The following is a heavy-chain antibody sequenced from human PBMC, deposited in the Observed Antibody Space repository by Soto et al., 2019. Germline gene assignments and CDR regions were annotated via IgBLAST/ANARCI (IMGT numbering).Heavy chain of an antibody. D-gene: IGHD6-19*01. CDR2: IYHGGST. J-gene: IGHJ4*02. V-gene: IGHV4-31*03. CDR1: GGSIRGDNYY. Sequence: PSETLSLTCSVSGGSIRGDNYYGGWIRQHPGKGLEWIGFIYHGGSTYYNPSLKSRATISVATSENQFSLKLNSVTAEDTAVYYCARGRYNNGWYYYDYWGQGTLVTVSS. CDR3: ARGRYNNGWYYYDY.